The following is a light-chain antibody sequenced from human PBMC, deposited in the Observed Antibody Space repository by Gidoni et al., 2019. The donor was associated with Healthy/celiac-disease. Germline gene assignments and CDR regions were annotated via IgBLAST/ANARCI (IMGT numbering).Light chain of an antibody. CDR3: QQSYSTPQTWT. CDR1: QSISSY. Sequence: DIQMTQSPSSLSASVGDRVTITCRASQSISSYLNWYQQKPGKAPKLLIYAASSLQSRVPSRFSGSGSGTDFTLTISSLQPEDFATYYCQQSYSTPQTWTFGQGTKVEIK. V-gene: IGKV1-39*01. J-gene: IGKJ1*01. CDR2: AAS.